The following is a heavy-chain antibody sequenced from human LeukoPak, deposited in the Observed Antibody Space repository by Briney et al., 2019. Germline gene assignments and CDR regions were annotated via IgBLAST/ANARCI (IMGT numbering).Heavy chain of an antibody. D-gene: IGHD6-19*01. CDR2: THESGDT. CDR1: GDSVSRYY. V-gene: IGHV4-4*07. CDR3: ARGHGWTDY. Sequence: SETLSLTCTVSGDSVSRYYWSWVRQPAGMGLEWVGRTHESGDTNYNPSLTGRVTMSVDTSKNHFSLKLTSVTAADTAVYFCARGHGWTDYWGQGTLVTVSS. J-gene: IGHJ4*02.